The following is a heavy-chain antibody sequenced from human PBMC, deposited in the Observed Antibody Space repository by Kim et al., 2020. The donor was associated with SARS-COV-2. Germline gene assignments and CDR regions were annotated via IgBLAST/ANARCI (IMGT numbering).Heavy chain of an antibody. V-gene: IGHV3-20*03. J-gene: IGHJ6*03. D-gene: IGHD6-6*01. CDR3: AREQGAALAPYYYYYYYMDV. Sequence: RFTISRDNAKNSLYLQMNSLRAEDTALYYCAREQGAALAPYYYYYYYMDVWGKGTTVTVSS.